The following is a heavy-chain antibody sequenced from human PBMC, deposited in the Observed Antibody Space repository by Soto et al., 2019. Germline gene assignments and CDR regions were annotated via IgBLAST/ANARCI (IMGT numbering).Heavy chain of an antibody. J-gene: IGHJ4*02. V-gene: IGHV3-15*01. D-gene: IGHD6-13*01. CDR3: TTDMSSSWEYYFDY. CDR1: GFTFSNAW. CDR2: IKSKTDGGTT. Sequence: EVQLVESGGGLVKPGGSLRLSCAASGFTFSNAWMSWVRQAPGKGLEWVGRIKSKTDGGTTDYAAPVKGRFTISRDDSKNTLYLQMNSLKTEATAVYYCTTDMSSSWEYYFDYWGQGTLVTVSS.